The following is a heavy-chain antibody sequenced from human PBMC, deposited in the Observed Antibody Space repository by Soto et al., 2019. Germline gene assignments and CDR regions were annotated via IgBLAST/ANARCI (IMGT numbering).Heavy chain of an antibody. J-gene: IGHJ4*02. D-gene: IGHD3-9*01. CDR3: ARSLIPEYYDILTGGTYYFDY. V-gene: IGHV1-46*01. CDR2: INPSGGST. CDR1: GYTFTSYY. Sequence: ASVKVSCKASGYTFTSYYMHWVRQAPGQGLEWMGIINPSGGSTSYAQKFQGRVTMTRDTSTSTVYMELSSLRSEDTAVYYCARSLIPEYYDILTGGTYYFDYWGQGTLVTVSS.